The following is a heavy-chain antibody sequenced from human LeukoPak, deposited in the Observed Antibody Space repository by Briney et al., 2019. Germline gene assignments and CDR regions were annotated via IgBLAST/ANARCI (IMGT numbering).Heavy chain of an antibody. D-gene: IGHD3-22*01. CDR3: ARDQYYDSSGYLNWFDP. J-gene: IGHJ5*02. Sequence: SVKVSCKASGGTFSSYAISWVRQAPGQGLEWMGRIIPIFGTANYAQKFQGRVTITTDESTSTAYMELSSLRSEDTAVYYCARDQYYDSSGYLNWFDPWGQGTLVTVSS. CDR1: GGTFSSYA. V-gene: IGHV1-69*05. CDR2: IIPIFGTA.